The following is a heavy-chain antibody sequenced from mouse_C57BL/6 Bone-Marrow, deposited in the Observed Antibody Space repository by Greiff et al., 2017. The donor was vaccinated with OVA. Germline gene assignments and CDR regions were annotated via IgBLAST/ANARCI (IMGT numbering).Heavy chain of an antibody. CDR2: ISYDGSN. Sequence: VQLQQSGPGLVKPSQSLSLTCSVTGYSITSGYYWNWIRQFPGNKLEWMGYISYDGSNNYNPSLKNRISITRDTSKNQFFLKLNSVTTEDTATYYCARALIYYGNPYYFDYWGQGTTLTVSS. CDR1: GYSITSGYY. CDR3: ARALIYYGNPYYFDY. D-gene: IGHD2-1*01. V-gene: IGHV3-6*01. J-gene: IGHJ2*01.